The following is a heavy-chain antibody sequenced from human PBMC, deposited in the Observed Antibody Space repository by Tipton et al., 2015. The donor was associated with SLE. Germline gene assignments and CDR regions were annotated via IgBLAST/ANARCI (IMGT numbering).Heavy chain of an antibody. CDR2: IHYSGTT. D-gene: IGHD2-2*01. CDR1: GGSINSSSYY. J-gene: IGHJ6*02. CDR3: ARVSPYCSSTSCLSYYYYYGMDV. V-gene: IGHV4-39*07. Sequence: TLSLTCTVSGGSINSSSYYWGWIRQPPGKGLEWIATIHYSGTTYYNPSLKSRVTISVDTSKNQFSLKLSSVTAADAAVYYCARVSPYCSSTSCLSYYYYYGMDVWGQGTTVTVSS.